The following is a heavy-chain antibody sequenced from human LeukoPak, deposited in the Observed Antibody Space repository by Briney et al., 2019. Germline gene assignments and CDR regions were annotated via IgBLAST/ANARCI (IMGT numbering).Heavy chain of an antibody. CDR1: GYTFTSYG. D-gene: IGHD5-18*01. J-gene: IGHJ4*02. CDR3: ARDGGYSYY. Sequence: EASVKVSCKASGYTFTSYGISWVRQAPGQGLEWMGGIIPIFGTANYAQKFQGRVTITADESTSTAYMELSSLRSEDTAVYYCARDGGYSYYWGQGTLVTVSS. CDR2: IIPIFGTA. V-gene: IGHV1-69*13.